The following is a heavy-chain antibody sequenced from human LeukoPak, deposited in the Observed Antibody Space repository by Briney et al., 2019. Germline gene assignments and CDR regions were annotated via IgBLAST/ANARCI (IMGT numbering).Heavy chain of an antibody. CDR3: AKGSGGYSYDNWFDP. V-gene: IGHV3-9*03. CDR2: ISWNSGSI. J-gene: IGHJ5*02. CDR1: GFTFDDYA. Sequence: PGRSLRLSCAASGFTFDDYAMHWVRQAPGKGLERVSGISWNSGSIGYADSVKGRFTISRDNAKNSLYLQMNSLRAEDMALYYCAKGSGGYSYDNWFDPWGQGTLVTVSS. D-gene: IGHD5-18*01.